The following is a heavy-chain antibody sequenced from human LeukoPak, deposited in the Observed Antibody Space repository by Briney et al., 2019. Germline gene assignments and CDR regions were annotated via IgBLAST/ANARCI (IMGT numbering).Heavy chain of an antibody. Sequence: GGSMRLSCAASGFTVSSNYMNWVRQAPGKGPEWVSSISSGSEYILYADSVKGRFTISRDNAEKSLYLQMNSLRVGDTAVYYCARGTTVTTVRYFDLWGRGTLVTVSS. CDR3: ARGTTVTTVRYFDL. J-gene: IGHJ2*01. CDR2: ISSGSEYI. D-gene: IGHD4-17*01. V-gene: IGHV3-21*01. CDR1: GFTVSSNY.